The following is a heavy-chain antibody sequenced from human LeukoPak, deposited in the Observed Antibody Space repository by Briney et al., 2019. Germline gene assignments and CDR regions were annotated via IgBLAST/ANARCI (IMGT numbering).Heavy chain of an antibody. CDR1: GDTFTSYD. J-gene: IGHJ6*02. V-gene: IGHV1-8*01. CDR2: MNPISGNT. CDR3: ARGGEFYYGMDV. Sequence: ASVKVSCKASGDTFTSYDINWVRQATGQGLEWVGWMNPISGNTGYAQKFQGRVTITRNTSISTAYMELSSLRSEDTAVYYCARGGEFYYGMDVWGHGTTVTVSS. D-gene: IGHD3-10*01.